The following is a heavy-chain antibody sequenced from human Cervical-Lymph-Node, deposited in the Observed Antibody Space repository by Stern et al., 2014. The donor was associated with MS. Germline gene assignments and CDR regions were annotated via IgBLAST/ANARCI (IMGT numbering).Heavy chain of an antibody. J-gene: IGHJ4*02. Sequence: QVQLLQPGPGLVKPSQTLSLTCTVSGGSISSGDQYWSWIRQPPGKGLEWIGYIHYSGSTFYSPSLKSRLTISVDTSKNQFSLKLNSVTAADTAVYFCARASWFAELTFDYWGQGTLATVSS. V-gene: IGHV4-30-4*01. CDR2: IHYSGST. D-gene: IGHD3-10*01. CDR1: GGSISSGDQY. CDR3: ARASWFAELTFDY.